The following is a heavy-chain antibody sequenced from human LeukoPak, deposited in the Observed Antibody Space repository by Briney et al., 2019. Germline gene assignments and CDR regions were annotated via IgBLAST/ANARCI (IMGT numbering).Heavy chain of an antibody. CDR1: GFTFSDYY. J-gene: IGHJ4*02. D-gene: IGHD3-9*01. V-gene: IGHV3-11*06. Sequence: GGSLRLSCAASGFTFSDYYMSWIRQAPGKGLEWVSYISSSSSYTNYADSVKGRFTISRDNAKNSLYLQMNSLRAEDTAVYYYARDFGYDILTGYYNDWGQGTLVTVSS. CDR3: ARDFGYDILTGYYND. CDR2: ISSSSSYT.